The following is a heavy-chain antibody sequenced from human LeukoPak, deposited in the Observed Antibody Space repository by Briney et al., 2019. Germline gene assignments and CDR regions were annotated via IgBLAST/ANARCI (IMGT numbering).Heavy chain of an antibody. V-gene: IGHV4-38-2*02. D-gene: IGHD1-7*01. CDR3: ARDSIHRRTTPFDY. CDR2: VYHTGNT. Sequence: PSETLSLTCTVSGYSISSGYYWGWIRQSPGKGLEWIGNVYHTGNTCYNPSLKSRVTISIDTSKNQFSLKVNSVTAADTAVYYCARDSIHRRTTPFDYWGQGTLVTVSS. CDR1: GYSISSGYY. J-gene: IGHJ4*02.